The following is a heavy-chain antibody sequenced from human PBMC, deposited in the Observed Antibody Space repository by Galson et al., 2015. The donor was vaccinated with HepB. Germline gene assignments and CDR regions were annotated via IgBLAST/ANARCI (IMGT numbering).Heavy chain of an antibody. CDR3: ARDRSHSLDF. Sequence: SVKVSCKAAGYTFTSNGISWVRQAPGRGLEWVGWISANSGRTTYAWRLLGILTLTTDTSTSTAYMELRSLRSDDTAIYYCARDRSHSLDFWGQGTLVTVSS. CDR2: ISANSGRT. D-gene: IGHD2-15*01. J-gene: IGHJ4*02. CDR1: GYTFTSNG. V-gene: IGHV1-18*04.